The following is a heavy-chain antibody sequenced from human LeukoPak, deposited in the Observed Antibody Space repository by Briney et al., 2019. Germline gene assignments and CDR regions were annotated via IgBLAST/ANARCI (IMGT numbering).Heavy chain of an antibody. V-gene: IGHV3-23*01. Sequence: GGSLRLSCTASGFTFSNYAMSWVRQAPGKGLEWVSGISVSGGSTYYADSVKGRFTISRDNSKNTLYVQMNSLRAEDTAVYYCAKEYSSGWYVIDNWGQGTLVTVSS. CDR1: GFTFSNYA. CDR3: AKEYSSGWYVIDN. D-gene: IGHD6-19*01. J-gene: IGHJ4*02. CDR2: ISVSGGST.